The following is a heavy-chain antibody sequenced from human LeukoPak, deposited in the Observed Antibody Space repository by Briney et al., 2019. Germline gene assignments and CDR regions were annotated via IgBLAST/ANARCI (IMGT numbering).Heavy chain of an antibody. Sequence: GGSLRLSCAASGFTFSSSPLHWVRQAPGKGLEWVAVISFDGIKKYHADSVKGRFTISRDNSKDTLYLQMNSLRGEDTAVYYCATTSRPTYSSGWLNWGQGTLVTVSS. CDR1: GFTFSSSP. CDR2: ISFDGIKK. D-gene: IGHD6-19*01. J-gene: IGHJ4*02. V-gene: IGHV3-30*04. CDR3: ATTSRPTYSSGWLN.